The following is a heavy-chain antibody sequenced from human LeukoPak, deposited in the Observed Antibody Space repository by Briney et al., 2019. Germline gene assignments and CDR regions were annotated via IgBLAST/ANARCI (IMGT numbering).Heavy chain of an antibody. CDR2: FSAYNGVT. CDR3: ARLRDCSDTGCANFYFYMDI. V-gene: IGHV1-18*01. D-gene: IGHD2-21*01. J-gene: IGHJ6*03. Sequence: GASVRVSCKASGYPFFSSGISWVRQAHGQGLERLGWFSAYNGVTHYARKFRGRLTITTDTSTSTAYMELRSLRSDDTAIYYCARLRDCSDTGCANFYFYMDIWGKGTAITVSS. CDR1: GYPFFSSG.